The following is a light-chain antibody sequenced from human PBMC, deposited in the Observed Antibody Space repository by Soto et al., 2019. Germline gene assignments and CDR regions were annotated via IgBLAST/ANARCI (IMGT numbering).Light chain of an antibody. CDR3: QHYCRSPWT. Sequence: EIVLTQSPGTLSLSPGERATLSCRASQSVSSSYLAWYQQKPGQAPRLLIYGASSRATGIPDRFSGSGSGTDFTLTISRLEPEDFPVYYCQHYCRSPWTFGQGTKVEIK. CDR2: GAS. CDR1: QSVSSSY. V-gene: IGKV3-20*01. J-gene: IGKJ1*01.